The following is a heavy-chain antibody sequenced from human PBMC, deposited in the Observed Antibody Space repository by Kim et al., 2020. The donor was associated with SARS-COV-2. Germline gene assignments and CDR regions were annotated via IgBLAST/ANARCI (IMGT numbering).Heavy chain of an antibody. J-gene: IGHJ5*02. CDR2: ISSSSSYI. Sequence: GGSLRLSCAVSGFTFSSYSMNWVRQAPGKGLEWVSSISSSSSYIYYADSVKGRFTISRDNAKNSLYLQMNSLRAEDTAVYYCARDHLSDIVVVPAAIRNWFDPWGQGTLVTVSS. D-gene: IGHD2-2*02. V-gene: IGHV3-21*01. CDR1: GFTFSSYS. CDR3: ARDHLSDIVVVPAAIRNWFDP.